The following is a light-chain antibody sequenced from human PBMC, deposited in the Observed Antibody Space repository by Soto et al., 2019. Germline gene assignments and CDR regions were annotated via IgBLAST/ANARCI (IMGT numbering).Light chain of an antibody. Sequence: EIVMTQSPATLSVSPGERATLSCRASQSVGGSLAWYQQKPGQAPGLLIYGASTRATGVPARFSGSGSGTEFTLTSRSLQSEDVAVYYCQQYRNGPRTFGQGTKVEIK. CDR3: QQYRNGPRT. CDR1: QSVGGS. J-gene: IGKJ1*01. CDR2: GAS. V-gene: IGKV3-15*01.